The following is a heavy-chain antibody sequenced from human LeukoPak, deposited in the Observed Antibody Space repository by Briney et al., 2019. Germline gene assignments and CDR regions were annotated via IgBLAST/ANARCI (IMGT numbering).Heavy chain of an antibody. Sequence: SETLSLTCAVYGGSFSGYYWSWIRQPPGKGLEWIGEIYHSGSTNYNPSLKSRVTISVDTSKNQFSLKLSSVTAADTAVYYCARDLKLTHWGQGTLVTVPS. J-gene: IGHJ1*01. CDR3: ARDLKLTH. D-gene: IGHD5-24*01. CDR2: IYHSGST. V-gene: IGHV4-34*01. CDR1: GGSFSGYY.